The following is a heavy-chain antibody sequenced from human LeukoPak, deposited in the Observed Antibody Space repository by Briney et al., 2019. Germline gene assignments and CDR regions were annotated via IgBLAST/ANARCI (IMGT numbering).Heavy chain of an antibody. CDR2: ISAYNGNT. D-gene: IGHD3-22*01. V-gene: IGHV1-18*01. Sequence: GVSVKVSCKASGYTFTSYGISWVRQAPGQGLEWMGWISAYNGNTNYAQRLQGRVTMTTDTSTSTAYMELRSLRSDDTAVYYCARDPGIPQSYYDSSGYYYYYYYGMDVWGQGTTVTVSS. CDR1: GYTFTSYG. J-gene: IGHJ6*02. CDR3: ARDPGIPQSYYDSSGYYYYYYYGMDV.